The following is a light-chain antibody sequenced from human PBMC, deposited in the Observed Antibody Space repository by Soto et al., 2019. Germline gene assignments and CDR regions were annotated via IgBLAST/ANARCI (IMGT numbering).Light chain of an antibody. Sequence: DLQMTQSPSTLSASVEDRVTITCRASQSISSWLAWYQQKPGKAPKLLIHKASTLESGVPSRFSGSESGTEFTLTISSLQPDDFATYYCQQYQTYPWTFGQGTKVEIK. CDR2: KAS. J-gene: IGKJ1*01. CDR1: QSISSW. CDR3: QQYQTYPWT. V-gene: IGKV1-5*03.